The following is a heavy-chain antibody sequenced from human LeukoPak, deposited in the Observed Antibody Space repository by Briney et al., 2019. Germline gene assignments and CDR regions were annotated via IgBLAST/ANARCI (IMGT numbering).Heavy chain of an antibody. CDR3: ARDDSSGWYYFEY. CDR1: GFTFSNYW. CDR2: INQGGSEK. Sequence: PGGSLRLSCAASGFTFSNYWMSWVRQAPGKGLEWVANINQGGSEKNYVVSVKGRFTISRDNAKNSLSLQMNSLRADDTAVYHCARDDSSGWYYFEYLGQGTLVTVSS. D-gene: IGHD6-19*01. V-gene: IGHV3-7*01. J-gene: IGHJ4*02.